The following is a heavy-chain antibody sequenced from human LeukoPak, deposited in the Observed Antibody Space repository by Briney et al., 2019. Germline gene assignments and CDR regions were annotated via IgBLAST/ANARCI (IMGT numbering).Heavy chain of an antibody. D-gene: IGHD4-23*01. CDR2: IRYDGSNK. J-gene: IGHJ4*02. CDR3: AKDSGHDYGGKGLPGY. Sequence: GGSLRLSCAASGFTFSSYGMHWVRQAPGKGLEWVAFIRYDGSNKYYADSVKGRFTISRDNSKNTLYLQMNSLRAEDTAVYYCAKDSGHDYGGKGLPGYWGQGTLVTVSS. CDR1: GFTFSSYG. V-gene: IGHV3-30*02.